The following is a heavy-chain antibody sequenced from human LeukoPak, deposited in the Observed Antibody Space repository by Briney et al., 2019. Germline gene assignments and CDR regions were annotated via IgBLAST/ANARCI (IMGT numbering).Heavy chain of an antibody. J-gene: IGHJ3*02. CDR2: ISYSGRT. CDR3: ARESYSSTWYAFDI. CDR1: GDSISGSSYY. Sequence: SETLSLTCTVSGDSISGSSYYWTWVRQPPGKGLEWVASISYSGRTYYNPSLKSRVTISVDTSKKQFSLKLSSVTAADTAVYYCARESYSSTWYAFDIWGQGTMVTVSS. V-gene: IGHV4-39*07. D-gene: IGHD6-13*01.